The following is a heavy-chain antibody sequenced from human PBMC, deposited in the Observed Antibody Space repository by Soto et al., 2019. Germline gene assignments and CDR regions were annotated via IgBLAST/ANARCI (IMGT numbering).Heavy chain of an antibody. CDR1: GFTFSSYG. CDR2: ISYDGSNT. V-gene: IGHV3-30*18. Sequence: QVQLVESGGGVVQPGRSLRLSCVASGFTFSSYGMHWVRQAPGKGLEWVAIISYDGSNTYYADSVKGRCTISRDNSKNTLYLQMNRLRAEDTSVYYCAKEGGLSGSYYISSSYYFDYWGPGTLVTVSS. J-gene: IGHJ4*02. CDR3: AKEGGLSGSYYISSSYYFDY. D-gene: IGHD1-26*01.